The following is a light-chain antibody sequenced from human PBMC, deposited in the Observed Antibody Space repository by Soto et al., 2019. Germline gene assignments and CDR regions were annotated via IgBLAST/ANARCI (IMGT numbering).Light chain of an antibody. CDR2: DTS. V-gene: IGKV3-11*01. CDR3: QQRYNWLT. Sequence: EIVLTQSPATLSLSPGERATLSCRASQRVTKYLAWYQQKPGQAPRLLIYDTSNRATGIPARFSGSGSGTDFTLTINSLESEDSGIYYCQQRYNWLTFGGGTKVEIK. CDR1: QRVTKY. J-gene: IGKJ4*01.